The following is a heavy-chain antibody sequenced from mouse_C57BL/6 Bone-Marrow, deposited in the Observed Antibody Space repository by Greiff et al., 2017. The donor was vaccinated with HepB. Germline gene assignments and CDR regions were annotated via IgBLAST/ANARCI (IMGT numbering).Heavy chain of an antibody. J-gene: IGHJ3*01. CDR3: ARAGNYSTWFAY. V-gene: IGHV3-6*01. D-gene: IGHD2-1*01. Sequence: EVQLQQSGPGLVKPSQSLSLTCSVTGYSITSGYYWNWIRQFPGNKLEWMGYISYDGSNNYNPSLKNRISITSDTSKNQFFLKLNSVTTEATATYYCARAGNYSTWFAYWGQGTLVTVSA. CDR2: ISYDGSN. CDR1: GYSITSGYY.